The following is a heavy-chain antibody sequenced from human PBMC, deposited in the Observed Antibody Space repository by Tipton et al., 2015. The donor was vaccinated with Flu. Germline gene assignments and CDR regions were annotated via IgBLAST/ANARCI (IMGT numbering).Heavy chain of an antibody. CDR3: ARDPSLGMPDYFDY. V-gene: IGHV4-38-2*02. J-gene: IGHJ4*02. Sequence: TLSLTCTVSGYSISSGYYWGWIRQSPGKGLEWIGYIYNSEYTKYNPSLKSRVTISVDTSKKQFSLQLRSVTAADTAVYYCARDPSLGMPDYFDYWGQGTLVTASS. D-gene: IGHD2-2*01. CDR2: IYNSEYT. CDR1: GYSISSGYY.